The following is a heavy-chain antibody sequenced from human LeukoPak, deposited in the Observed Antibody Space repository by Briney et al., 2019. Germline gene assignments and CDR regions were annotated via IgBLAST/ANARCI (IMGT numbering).Heavy chain of an antibody. D-gene: IGHD1-26*01. V-gene: IGHV3-74*01. J-gene: IGHJ4*02. Sequence: PGVSLRLPCAASGFTLSNYAMYWVRQAPGKGLVWVSRFTSDGSSTIYADSVKGRFTVSRDIAKNTLYLQMNSLRAEDTAVYYCARAQMGAPTDCWGQGTLVTVSS. CDR3: ARAQMGAPTDC. CDR1: GFTLSNYA. CDR2: FTSDGSST.